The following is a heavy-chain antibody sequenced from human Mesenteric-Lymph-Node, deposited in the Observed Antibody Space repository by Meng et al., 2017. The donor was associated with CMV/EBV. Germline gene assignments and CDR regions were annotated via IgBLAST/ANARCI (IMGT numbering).Heavy chain of an antibody. CDR2: ISGSSSYI. CDR1: GFTFSSFS. V-gene: IGHV3-21*01. Sequence: GGSLRLSCATSGFTFSSFSINWVRQAPGKGLEWVSSISGSSSYIYYADSVKGRFTISRDNAKNSLYLQMNSLRAEDTAVYYCAKDTAVADKDYYYYYGMDVWGQGTTVTVSS. D-gene: IGHD6-19*01. J-gene: IGHJ6*02. CDR3: AKDTAVADKDYYYYYGMDV.